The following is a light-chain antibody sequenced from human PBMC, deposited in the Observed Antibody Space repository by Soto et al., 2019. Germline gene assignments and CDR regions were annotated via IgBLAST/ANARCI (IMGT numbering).Light chain of an antibody. J-gene: IGLJ1*01. CDR2: EVT. CDR1: SSDVGGYNY. CDR3: ASYAGNNRGV. V-gene: IGLV2-8*01. Sequence: QSALTQPPSASGSPGQSVTISCTGTSSDVGGYNYVSWYQQHPGKAPKLVIYEVTKRPSGVPDRFSGSKSGNTASLTVSGLQAEDEADYYCASYAGNNRGVFGTGTKLTVL.